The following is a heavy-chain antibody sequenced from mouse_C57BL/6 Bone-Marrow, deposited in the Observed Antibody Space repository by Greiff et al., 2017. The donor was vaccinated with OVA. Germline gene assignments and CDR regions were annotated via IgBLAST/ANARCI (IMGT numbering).Heavy chain of an antibody. D-gene: IGHD1-1*01. J-gene: IGHJ2*01. CDR1: GYSFTDYN. V-gene: IGHV1-39*01. CDR3: ARRYYYGSSYDFDY. Sequence: VQLQQSGPELVKPGASVKISCKASGYSFTDYNMNWVKQSTGKSLEWIGVINPNYGTTSYNQKFKGKATLTVDQSSSTAYMQLNSLTSEDSAVYYCARRYYYGSSYDFDYWGKGTTLTVSS. CDR2: INPNYGTT.